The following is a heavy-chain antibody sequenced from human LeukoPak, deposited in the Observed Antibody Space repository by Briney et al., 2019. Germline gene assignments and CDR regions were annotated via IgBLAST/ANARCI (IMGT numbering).Heavy chain of an antibody. D-gene: IGHD2-8*01. V-gene: IGHV3-11*01. CDR2: ISSSGSTI. CDR3: AREGVHPHSFDY. CDR1: GFTFSDYY. J-gene: IGHJ4*02. Sequence: GGPLRLSCAASGFTFSDYYMSWIRQAPGKGLEWVSYISSSGSTIYYADSVKGRFAISRDNAKNSLYLQMNSLRAEDTAVYYCAREGVHPHSFDYWGQGTLVTVSS.